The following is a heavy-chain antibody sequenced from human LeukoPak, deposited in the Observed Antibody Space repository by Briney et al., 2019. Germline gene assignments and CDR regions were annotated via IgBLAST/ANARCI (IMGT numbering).Heavy chain of an antibody. V-gene: IGHV1-69*05. CDR3: ARDQRFRSYYYDSSGYPTPPGWFDP. CDR1: GGTFSSYA. D-gene: IGHD3-22*01. CDR2: IIPIFGTA. Sequence: ASVKVSCKASGGTFSSYAISWVRQAPGQGLEWMGRIIPIFGTANYAQKFQGRVTITTDESTSTAYMEPSSLRSEDTAVYYCARDQRFRSYYYDSSGYPTPPGWFDPWGQGTLVTVSS. J-gene: IGHJ5*02.